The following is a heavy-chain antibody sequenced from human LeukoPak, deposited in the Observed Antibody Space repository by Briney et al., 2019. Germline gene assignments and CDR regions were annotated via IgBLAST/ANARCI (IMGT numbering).Heavy chain of an antibody. J-gene: IGHJ4*02. CDR3: ATRVVPAAII. CDR1: RFTFSDAW. CDR2: IKSKTDGGTT. Sequence: GGTLRLSCAASRFTFSDAWMSSVREVPGQGLEWVGRIKSKTDGGTTDYAPPVKGRFTISRDDSKNTLYLQMNSLKTEDTAVYYCATRVVPAAIIWGQGTLVTVPS. V-gene: IGHV3-15*01. D-gene: IGHD2-2*01.